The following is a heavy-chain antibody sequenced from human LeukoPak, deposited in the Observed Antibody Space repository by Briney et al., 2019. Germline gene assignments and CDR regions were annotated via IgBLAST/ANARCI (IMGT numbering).Heavy chain of an antibody. Sequence: GGSLRLSCAASGFNFINYGINWVRQAPGKGLEWVSYISSSGSTTDYADSVKGRFTISRDNTKKSLYLQMDGLRVEDTAVYYCARDRGAVAATWFDYWGQGTLVTVSS. CDR2: ISSSGSTT. D-gene: IGHD6-19*01. CDR3: ARDRGAVAATWFDY. J-gene: IGHJ4*02. V-gene: IGHV3-48*03. CDR1: GFNFINYG.